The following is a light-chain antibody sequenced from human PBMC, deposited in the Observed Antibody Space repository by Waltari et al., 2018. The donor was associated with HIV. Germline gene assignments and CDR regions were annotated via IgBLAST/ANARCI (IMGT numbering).Light chain of an antibody. CDR2: SNS. V-gene: IGLV1-44*01. Sequence: QSVLTQPPSASGTPGQRVTISCSGSSSNIGNNAVSWYQQFPGTAPKLLIYSNSQRPSGVPDRFSGSKSGTSASLAISGLQSEDEANYYCETLDDNLNGPVFGGGTKLTVL. CDR3: ETLDDNLNGPV. J-gene: IGLJ2*01. CDR1: SSNIGNNA.